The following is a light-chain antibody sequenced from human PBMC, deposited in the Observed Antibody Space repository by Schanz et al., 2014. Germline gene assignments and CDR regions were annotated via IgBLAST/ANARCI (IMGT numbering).Light chain of an antibody. CDR1: QSLSSN. J-gene: IGKJ4*01. CDR3: QQRSNWPSLT. CDR2: DAS. Sequence: EIVMTQSPGTLSVSPGERATLSCRASQSLSSNLAWYQQKPGQAPRLLIYDASTRATGIPARFSGSGSGTEFTLTISSLEPEDFAVYYCQQRSNWPSLTFGGGTKVDFK. V-gene: IGKV3-15*01.